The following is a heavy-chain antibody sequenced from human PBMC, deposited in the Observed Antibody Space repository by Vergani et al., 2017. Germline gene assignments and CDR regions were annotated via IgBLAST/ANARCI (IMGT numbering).Heavy chain of an antibody. D-gene: IGHD6-6*01. J-gene: IGHJ5*02. Sequence: QVQLVQSGAEVRKPGASVKVSCKASGYNFTSYDINWVRQATGQGLEWMGWMNPNSGNTGYAQNFQGRVTMTRNTSISTAYMELSSLRSEDTGVYYCARGRGXTSSSADNNWFDPWGQGTPVAVSS. CDR3: ARGRGXTSSSADNNWFDP. CDR1: GYNFTSYD. CDR2: MNPNSGNT. V-gene: IGHV1-8*01.